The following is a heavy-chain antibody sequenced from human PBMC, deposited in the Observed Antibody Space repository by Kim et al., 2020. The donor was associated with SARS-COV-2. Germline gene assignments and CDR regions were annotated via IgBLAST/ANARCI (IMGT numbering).Heavy chain of an antibody. V-gene: IGHV3-7*01. CDR2: K. J-gene: IGHJ4*02. D-gene: IGHD2-21*01. CDR3: ARGGYSNFDF. Sequence: KNYVGSMNDRFTISRDNAKNALYLQMNSLRVEDTAVYYCARGGYSNFDFWGQGTLVTVSS.